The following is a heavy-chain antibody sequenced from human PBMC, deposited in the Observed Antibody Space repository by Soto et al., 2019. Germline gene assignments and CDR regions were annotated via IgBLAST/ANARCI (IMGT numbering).Heavy chain of an antibody. CDR3: EKFRADY. Sequence: QVQLVESGGGVVQPGRSLRLSCAASGFTFSSYGLHWVRQAPGQGLEWVAVISYDGSNKYYADSVKGRFTISRDNSKNTLYLQMNSLRAEDTAVYYCEKFRADYWGQGTLVTVS. J-gene: IGHJ4*02. CDR2: ISYDGSNK. V-gene: IGHV3-30*18. CDR1: GFTFSSYG.